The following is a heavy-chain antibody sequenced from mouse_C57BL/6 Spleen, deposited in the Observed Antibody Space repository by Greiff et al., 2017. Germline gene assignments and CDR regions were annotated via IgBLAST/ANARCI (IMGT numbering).Heavy chain of an antibody. Sequence: QVQLQQPGTELVKPGASVKLSCKASGYTFTSYWMHWVKQRPGQGLEWIGNINPSNGGTNYNEKFKSKATLTVDKSSSTAYMQLSSLTSEDSSVYDSARGYGSIHWYFGVWGTGTTVTVSS. CDR1: GYTFTSYW. V-gene: IGHV1-53*01. D-gene: IGHD1-1*01. CDR3: ARGYGSIHWYFGV. J-gene: IGHJ1*03. CDR2: INPSNGGT.